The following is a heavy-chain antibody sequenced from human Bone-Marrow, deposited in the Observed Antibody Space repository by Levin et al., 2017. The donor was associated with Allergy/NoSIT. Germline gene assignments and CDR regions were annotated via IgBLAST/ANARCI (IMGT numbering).Heavy chain of an antibody. CDR2: IFSGGST. CDR1: GFTVSTNY. V-gene: IGHV3-66*01. J-gene: IGHJ4*02. CDR3: SSAPGFSDY. Sequence: GGSLRLSCEASGFTVSTNYMAWVRQAPGKGLEWVSVIFSGGSTYYADSVKGRFTISRDNSKNTPYLQMNRLIVEDTALYYCSSAPGFSDYWGQGAQVTVSS.